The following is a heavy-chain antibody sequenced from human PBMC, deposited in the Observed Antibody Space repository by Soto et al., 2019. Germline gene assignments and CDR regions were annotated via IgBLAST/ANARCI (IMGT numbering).Heavy chain of an antibody. J-gene: IGHJ4*02. CDR1: GYTFNTYY. V-gene: IGHV1-46*02. CDR3: AREGNLARWIQSFDS. CDR2: IHPSGGGT. Sequence: ASVKVSCKPSGYTFNTYYLHWLRQAPGQALEWMGVIHPSGGGTTYAQKFLGRVTVTRDTSTTTVFMELSSLRSDDTAVYYCAREGNLARWIQSFDSWGQGTLVTVSS. D-gene: IGHD5-12*01.